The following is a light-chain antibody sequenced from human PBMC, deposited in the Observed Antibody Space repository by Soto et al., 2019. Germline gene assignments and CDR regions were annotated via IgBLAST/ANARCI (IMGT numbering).Light chain of an antibody. CDR2: EVN. CDR3: ISKVGGNNPHVL. J-gene: IGLJ2*01. Sequence: QSALTHPPSASGSPGPSVTISCSGGSSDLGVSDYVSWHQQHPGKAPKVMIYEVNKRPSGVPDRFSGSKSGNTASLTVSGLQVEDEADYYCISKVGGNNPHVLVGGGTKPTVL. CDR1: SSDLGVSDY. V-gene: IGLV2-8*01.